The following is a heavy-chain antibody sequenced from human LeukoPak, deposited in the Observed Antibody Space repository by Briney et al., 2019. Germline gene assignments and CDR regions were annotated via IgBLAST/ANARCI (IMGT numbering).Heavy chain of an antibody. CDR1: GYSISSGYY. V-gene: IGHV4-38-2*02. J-gene: IGHJ4*02. CDR3: ARGGITGRYYFDY. CDR2: IYHSGST. D-gene: IGHD3-16*01. Sequence: SETLSLTCTVSGYSISSGYYWGWIRQPPGKGLEWIGSIYHSGSTNYNPSLKSRVTMSVDTSKNQFSLKLSSVTAADTAVYYCARGGITGRYYFDYWGQGTLVTVSS.